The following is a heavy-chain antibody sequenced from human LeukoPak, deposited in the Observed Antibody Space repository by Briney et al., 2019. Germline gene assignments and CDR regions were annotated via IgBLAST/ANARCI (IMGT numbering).Heavy chain of an antibody. CDR2: IDYTGST. V-gene: IGHV4-59*01. D-gene: IGHD6-13*01. CDR3: AREGTSWDNWFDP. J-gene: IGHJ5*02. CDR1: GGSISLYY. Sequence: SETLSLTCTVSGGSISLYYWSWIRQPLGKGLEWIGYIDYTGSTNYNPSLKSRVTISVDTSKNQFSLKLNSVTAADTAVYYCAREGTSWDNWFDPWGQGTLVTVSS.